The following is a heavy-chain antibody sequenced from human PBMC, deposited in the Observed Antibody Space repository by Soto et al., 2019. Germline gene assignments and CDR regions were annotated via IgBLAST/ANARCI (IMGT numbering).Heavy chain of an antibody. Sequence: QVQLVQSGAEVKKPGSSVKVSCKASGGAFSTYTISWVRQAPGQGLEWMGRVIPILDIANYPQKFQGRVTITADRSTTTASMELSSLRFDDTAVYYCARDVDYDGSGRHEFAFDIWGQGTMVTVSS. CDR1: GGAFSTYT. CDR3: ARDVDYDGSGRHEFAFDI. V-gene: IGHV1-69*08. J-gene: IGHJ3*02. D-gene: IGHD3-10*01. CDR2: VIPILDIA.